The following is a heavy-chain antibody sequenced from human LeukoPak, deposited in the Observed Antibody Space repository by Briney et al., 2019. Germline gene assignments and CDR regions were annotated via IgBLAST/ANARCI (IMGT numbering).Heavy chain of an antibody. CDR1: GDSISSNY. CDR2: SYDSGRT. CDR3: ARQSKRGIAARPSPDY. Sequence: SETLSLTCPVSGDSISSNYWSWIRQPPGKGLEWIGYSYDSGRTKYNPSLKSRVTISVDTSKNQFSLKLSSVTAADTAVYYCARQSKRGIAARPSPDYWGQGTLVTVSS. V-gene: IGHV4-59*01. J-gene: IGHJ4*02. D-gene: IGHD6-6*01.